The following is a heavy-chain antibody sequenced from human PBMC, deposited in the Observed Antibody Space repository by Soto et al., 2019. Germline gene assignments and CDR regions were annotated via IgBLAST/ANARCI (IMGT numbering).Heavy chain of an antibody. CDR2: IDWDDDK. V-gene: IGHV2-70*01. CDR1: GFSLSTSGMC. CDR3: ARGLKPYYYDSSGPFDY. Sequence: SGPTLVNPTQTLTLTCTFSGFSLSTSGMCVSWIRQPPGKALEWLALIDWDDDKYYSTSLKTRLTISKDTSKNQVVLTMTNMDPVDTATYYCARGLKPYYYDSSGPFDYWGQGTLVTVSS. D-gene: IGHD3-22*01. J-gene: IGHJ4*02.